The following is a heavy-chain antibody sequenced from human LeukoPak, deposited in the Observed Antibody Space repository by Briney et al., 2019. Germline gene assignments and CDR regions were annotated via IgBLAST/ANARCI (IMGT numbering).Heavy chain of an antibody. CDR3: ARDPDGYNGIYFDH. CDR1: GFTFNNFA. J-gene: IGHJ4*02. CDR2: VRLSGRNT. D-gene: IGHD5-24*01. Sequence: GGSLRLSCAASGFTFNNFAMNWVRQAPGQGLEWVSTVRLSGRNTYYTDSVFYADSVKGRFTISRDNSKNTVYLQMTGLRADDTAVYYCARDPDGYNGIYFDHWGQGTLVAVSS. V-gene: IGHV3-23*01.